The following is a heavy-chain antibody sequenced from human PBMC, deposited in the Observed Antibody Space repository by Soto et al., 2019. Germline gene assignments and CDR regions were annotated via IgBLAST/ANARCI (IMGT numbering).Heavy chain of an antibody. D-gene: IGHD5-18*01. CDR2: IYSGGST. V-gene: IGHV3-53*01. J-gene: IGHJ6*02. CDR3: ARDFPNTSGYSYGQEYYGMDV. CDR1: GFTVSSNY. Sequence: GSLRLSCAASGFTVSSNYMSWVRQAPGKGLEWVSVIYSGGSTYYADSVKGRFTISRDNSKNTLYLQMNGLRAEDTAVYYCARDFPNTSGYSYGQEYYGMDVWGQGTTVTVSS.